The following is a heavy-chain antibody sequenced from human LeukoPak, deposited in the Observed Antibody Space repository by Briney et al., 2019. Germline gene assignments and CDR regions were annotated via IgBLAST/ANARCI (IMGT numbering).Heavy chain of an antibody. CDR3: AYASTCSGGSCYPHWFDP. CDR1: GGSFSGYY. V-gene: IGHV4-34*01. J-gene: IGHJ5*02. CDR2: INHSGST. Sequence: SETLSLTCAVYGGSFSGYYWSWIRQPPGKGLEWIGEINHSGSTNYNPSLKSRVTISVDTSKNQFSLRLSSVTAADTAVYYCAYASTCSGGSCYPHWFDPWGQGTLVTVSS. D-gene: IGHD2-15*01.